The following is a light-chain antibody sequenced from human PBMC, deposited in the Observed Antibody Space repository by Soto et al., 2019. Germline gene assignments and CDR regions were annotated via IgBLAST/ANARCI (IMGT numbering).Light chain of an antibody. Sequence: EIVMTQSPATLSVSPGGRATLSCRASQSVSSNLAWYQQKPGQAPRLLIYGASTRATGIPARFSGSGSGTEFTFTISSLQSEDFAVYYCQQYNNWPSTFGQGTRLEIK. V-gene: IGKV3-15*01. J-gene: IGKJ5*01. CDR2: GAS. CDR1: QSVSSN. CDR3: QQYNNWPST.